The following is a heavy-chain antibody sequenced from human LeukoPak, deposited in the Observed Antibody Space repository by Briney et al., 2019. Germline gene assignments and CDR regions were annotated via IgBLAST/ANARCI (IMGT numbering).Heavy chain of an antibody. J-gene: IGHJ4*02. CDR1: GFTLSSSA. D-gene: IGHD3-22*01. V-gene: IGHV3-23*01. Sequence: GGSLRLSCAASGFTLSSSAMTWVRQAPGKGLEGVSATSASGGRTYHADSVKGRFTISRDNSKNTLYLQMNSLRAEDTAVYYCAKVGPYDSSGYSFDYWGQGTLVTVSS. CDR3: AKVGPYDSSGYSFDY. CDR2: TSASGGRT.